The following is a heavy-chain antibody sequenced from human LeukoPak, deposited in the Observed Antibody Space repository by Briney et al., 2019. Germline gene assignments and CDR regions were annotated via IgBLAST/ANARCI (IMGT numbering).Heavy chain of an antibody. D-gene: IGHD2-2*01. J-gene: IGHJ6*02. CDR1: GFTFSDYA. Sequence: GGSLRLSCAASGFTFSDYAMSWVRQAPGKGLEWVSAISTSGSITYYADSVKGRFTISRDNLKNTLYVQMNSLRVEDTAVYYCAKEYQLRGMDVWGQGTTVTVSS. V-gene: IGHV3-23*01. CDR2: ISTSGSIT. CDR3: AKEYQLRGMDV.